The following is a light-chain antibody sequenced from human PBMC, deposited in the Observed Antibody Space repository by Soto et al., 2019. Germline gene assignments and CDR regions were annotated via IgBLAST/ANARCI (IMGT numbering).Light chain of an antibody. CDR2: DTS. J-gene: IGKJ3*01. Sequence: DIQMTQSPASLSASVGDRVTMTCRASRSISRYLSWYQQKPGNAPNLLIFDTSTLQSGVPSRFSGSGSGTDFTLTISSLQPEDFATYYCLQKYFYPFTFGPGTKVDI. CDR3: LQKYFYPFT. V-gene: IGKV1-39*01. CDR1: RSISRY.